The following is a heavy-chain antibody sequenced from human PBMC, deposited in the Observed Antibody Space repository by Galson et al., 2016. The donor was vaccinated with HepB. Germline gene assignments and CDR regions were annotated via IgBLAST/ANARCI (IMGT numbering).Heavy chain of an antibody. J-gene: IGHJ4*02. D-gene: IGHD5-18*01. CDR3: ARGIERYTYGLALF. V-gene: IGHV3-23*01. Sequence: SLRLSCAVSGLMYTHYAMNWVRQSPGKGLAWVSIIDDSGDHIYYAESGKGRFTVSRDKATNTLYLQMNSLRAEDTAVYYCARGIERYTYGLALFWGQGTLVSVSS. CDR1: GLMYTHYA. CDR2: IDDSGDHI.